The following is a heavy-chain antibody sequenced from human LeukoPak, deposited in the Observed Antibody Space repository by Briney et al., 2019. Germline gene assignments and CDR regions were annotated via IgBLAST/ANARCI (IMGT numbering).Heavy chain of an antibody. D-gene: IGHD6-19*01. J-gene: IGHJ4*02. CDR2: IRYDGSNK. Sequence: GGSLRLSCAASGFTFSLYWMSWLRQAPGKGLEWVAFIRYDGSNKYYADSVKGRFTISRDNSKNTLYLQMNSLRAEDTAVYYCAKGRSDSSGWEVDYWGQGTLVTVSS. CDR1: GFTFSLYW. CDR3: AKGRSDSSGWEVDY. V-gene: IGHV3-30*02.